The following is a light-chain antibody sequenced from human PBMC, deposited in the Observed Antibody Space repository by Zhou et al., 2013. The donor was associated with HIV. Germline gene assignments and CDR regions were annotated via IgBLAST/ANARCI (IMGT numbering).Light chain of an antibody. V-gene: IGKV1-9*01. CDR2: AAS. CDR1: QGISSY. Sequence: IQLTQSPSSVSASVGDRVTITCRASQGISSYLAWYQQKPGKAPELLIYAASTLQSGVPSRFSGSGSGTEFTLTITSLQPDDFATYYCQQYHSSSQTFGQGTKVDIK. CDR3: QQYHSSSQT. J-gene: IGKJ1*01.